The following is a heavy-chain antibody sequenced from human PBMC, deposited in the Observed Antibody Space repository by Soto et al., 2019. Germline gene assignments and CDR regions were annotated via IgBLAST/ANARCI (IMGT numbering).Heavy chain of an antibody. CDR3: ARAYYDILTGYSSYNWFDP. CDR1: GYTFTSYY. Sequence: QVQLVQSGAEVKKPGASVKVSCKASGYTFTSYYMHWVRQAPGQGLEWMGIINPSGGSTSYAQRFQGRVTMPGDTSMSTVYMELSSLRSEDTAVYYCARAYYDILTGYSSYNWFDPWGQGTLVTVSS. CDR2: INPSGGST. D-gene: IGHD3-9*01. V-gene: IGHV1-46*01. J-gene: IGHJ5*02.